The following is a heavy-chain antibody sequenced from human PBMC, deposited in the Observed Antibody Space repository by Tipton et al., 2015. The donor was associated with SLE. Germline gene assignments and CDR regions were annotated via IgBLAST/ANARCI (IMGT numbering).Heavy chain of an antibody. Sequence: LVKPSETLSLTCAVYGGSFSGYYWSWIRQPPGEGLEWIGYIYYREGTNYSPSLKSRVTISLDASKNQLSLKLSSVTAADTAVYYCARHHGSGWLYGLDVWGQGTTVTVSS. CDR1: GGSFSGYY. D-gene: IGHD6-19*01. CDR2: IYYREGT. J-gene: IGHJ6*02. CDR3: ARHHGSGWLYGLDV. V-gene: IGHV4-59*08.